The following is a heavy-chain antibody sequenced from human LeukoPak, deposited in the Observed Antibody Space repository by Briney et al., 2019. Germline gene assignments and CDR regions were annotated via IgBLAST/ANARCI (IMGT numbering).Heavy chain of an antibody. CDR3: ASQWFGELDAPDQ. D-gene: IGHD3-10*01. V-gene: IGHV1-46*03. Sequence: GASVKVSCKASGYTFTSYYMHWARQAPGQGLEWMGIINPSGGSTSYAQKFQGRVTMTRDTSTSTVYMELSSLRSEDTAVYYCASQWFGELDAPDQWGQGTLVTVSS. J-gene: IGHJ5*02. CDR2: INPSGGST. CDR1: GYTFTSYY.